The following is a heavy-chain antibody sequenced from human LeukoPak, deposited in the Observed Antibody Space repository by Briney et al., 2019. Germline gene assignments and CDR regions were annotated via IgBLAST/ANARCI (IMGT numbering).Heavy chain of an antibody. CDR2: IYYSGST. Sequence: SETLSLTCTVSGGSISSSSYYWGWIRQPPGKGLEWIGSIYYSGSTYYNPSLKSRVTISVDTSKNQFSLKLSSVTAADTAVYYCASFGELTFDYWGQGTLVTVSS. J-gene: IGHJ4*02. CDR1: GGSISSSSYY. CDR3: ASFGELTFDY. D-gene: IGHD3-10*01. V-gene: IGHV4-39*01.